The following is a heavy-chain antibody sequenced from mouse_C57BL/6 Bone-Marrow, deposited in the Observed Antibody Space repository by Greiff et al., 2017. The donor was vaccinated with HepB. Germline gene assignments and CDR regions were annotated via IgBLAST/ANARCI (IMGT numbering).Heavy chain of an antibody. J-gene: IGHJ2*01. CDR3: ARRGYYYGSRVFDY. CDR2: INPSTGGT. D-gene: IGHD1-1*01. CDR1: GYSFTGYY. Sequence: EVQLQQSGPELVKPGALVKISCKASGYSFTGYYMNWVKQSPEKSLEWIGEINPSTGGTTYNQKFKAKATLTVDKSSSTAYMQLKSLTSEDSAVYYCARRGYYYGSRVFDYWGQGTTLTVSS. V-gene: IGHV1-42*01.